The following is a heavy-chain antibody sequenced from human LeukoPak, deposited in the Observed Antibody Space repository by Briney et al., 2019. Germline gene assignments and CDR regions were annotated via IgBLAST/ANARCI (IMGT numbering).Heavy chain of an antibody. CDR2: IYYSGST. Sequence: SETLSLTCTVSGGSISSSSYYWGWIRQPPGKGLEWIGSIYYSGSTYYNPSLKSRVTISVDTSKNQFSLKLSSVTAADTAVYYCAAIVVPAAPSWYFDLWGRGTLVTVSS. D-gene: IGHD2-2*01. CDR3: AAIVVPAAPSWYFDL. V-gene: IGHV4-39*01. CDR1: GGSISSSSYY. J-gene: IGHJ2*01.